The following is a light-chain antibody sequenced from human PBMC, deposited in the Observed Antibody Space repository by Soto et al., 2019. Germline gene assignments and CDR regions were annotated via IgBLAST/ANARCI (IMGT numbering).Light chain of an antibody. CDR3: SSYTSSSTLV. CDR1: SSDVGGYNY. Sequence: QSVLTQPASVSGSPGQSITISCTGTSSDVGGYNYVSWYQQHPGKAPKLIICEVINRPSGVSNRFSGSKSGNTASLTISGLQAEGEADYYCSSYTSSSTLVFGTGTKVTVL. CDR2: EVI. V-gene: IGLV2-14*01. J-gene: IGLJ1*01.